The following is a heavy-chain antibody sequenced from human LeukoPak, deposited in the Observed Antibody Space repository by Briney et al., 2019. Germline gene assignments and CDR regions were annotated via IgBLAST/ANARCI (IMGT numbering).Heavy chain of an antibody. J-gene: IGHJ4*02. CDR3: GRADYASGSTSAVY. CDR2: ISYDGGTK. Sequence: GGSLRLSCATSGFTFSDYAMHWVRQAPGKGLECVAVISYDGGTKYYADSVRGRFTISRDNSKNTLFLQMNSLRPEDTAVYYCGRADYASGSTSAVYWGQGTLVTVSS. D-gene: IGHD3-10*01. CDR1: GFTFSDYA. V-gene: IGHV3-30*04.